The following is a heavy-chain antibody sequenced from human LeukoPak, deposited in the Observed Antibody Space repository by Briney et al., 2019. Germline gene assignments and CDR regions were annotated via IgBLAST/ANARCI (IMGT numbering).Heavy chain of an antibody. V-gene: IGHV1-69*13. Sequence: SVNVSCKASGGTFSSYAISWVRQAPGQGLEWMGGIIPIFGTANYAQKFQGRVTITADESTSTAYMELSSLRSEDTAVYYCARVIVVVPAARGDYYYYYGRDVWGQGTTVTVSS. J-gene: IGHJ6*02. CDR2: IIPIFGTA. CDR1: GGTFSSYA. CDR3: ARVIVVVPAARGDYYYYYGRDV. D-gene: IGHD2-2*01.